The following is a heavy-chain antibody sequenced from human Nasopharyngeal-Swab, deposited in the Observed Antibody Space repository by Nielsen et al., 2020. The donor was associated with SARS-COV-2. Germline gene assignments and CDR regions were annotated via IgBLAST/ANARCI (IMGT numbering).Heavy chain of an antibody. CDR2: SHYSGST. CDR1: GASISSYY. J-gene: IGHJ5*02. CDR3: ARGFDP. V-gene: IGHV4-59*01. Sequence: SETLSLTCTVSGASISSYYWSWIRQTPGKGLEWVAYSHYSGSTNYNPSLKSRVTMSVDTSKNQFSLKLSSVTAADTAVYYCARGFDPWGQGTLVTVSS.